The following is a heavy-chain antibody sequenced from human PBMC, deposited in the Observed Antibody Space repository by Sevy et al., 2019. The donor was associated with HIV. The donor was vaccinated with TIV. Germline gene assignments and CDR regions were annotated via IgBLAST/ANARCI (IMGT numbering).Heavy chain of an antibody. CDR2: IKQDGSEK. Sequence: GGSLRLSCAASGFTFSSYWMSWVRQAPGKGLEWVANIKQDGSEKYYVDSVKGRFTISRDNAKNSLYLQMNSLRAEDTAVYYCARDASVGYCSGGSCRYYYGMDVWGQGTTVTVSS. V-gene: IGHV3-7*01. CDR1: GFTFSSYW. CDR3: ARDASVGYCSGGSCRYYYGMDV. J-gene: IGHJ6*02. D-gene: IGHD2-15*01.